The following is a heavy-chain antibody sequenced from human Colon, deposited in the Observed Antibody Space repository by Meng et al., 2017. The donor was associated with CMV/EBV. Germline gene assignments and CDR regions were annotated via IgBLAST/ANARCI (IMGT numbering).Heavy chain of an antibody. D-gene: IGHD5-18*01. J-gene: IGHJ4*02. Sequence: GESLKISCEASGFTFSSFAMTWVRQAPGKGLEWVSTIRGSDDKTYYSDSVKGRFTISRDNSKNTLYLQMNSLRAEETAVYYCAKSLVDTAMDLDYWGQGMLVTVSS. CDR2: IRGSDDKT. CDR1: GFTFSSFA. V-gene: IGHV3-23*01. CDR3: AKSLVDTAMDLDY.